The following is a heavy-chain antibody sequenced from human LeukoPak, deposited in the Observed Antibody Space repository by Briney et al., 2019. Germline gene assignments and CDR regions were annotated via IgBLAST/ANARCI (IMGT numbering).Heavy chain of an antibody. V-gene: IGHV4-59*01. Sequence: SETLSLTCTVSGGSISSYYWSWIRQPPGRGLEWIGYIYYSGSTNYNPSLKSRVTISVDTSKNQFSLKLSSVTAADTAVYYCARVKCSSTSCPTYYYYMDVWGKGTTVTVSS. D-gene: IGHD2-2*01. CDR2: IYYSGST. CDR3: ARVKCSSTSCPTYYYYMDV. CDR1: GGSISSYY. J-gene: IGHJ6*03.